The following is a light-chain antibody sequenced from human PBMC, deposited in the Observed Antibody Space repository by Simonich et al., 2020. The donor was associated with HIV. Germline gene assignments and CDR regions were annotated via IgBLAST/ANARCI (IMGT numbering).Light chain of an antibody. CDR3: SSYTSSSTLV. J-gene: IGLJ2*01. CDR1: SSDVGGYNY. CDR2: DVS. Sequence: QSALTQPASVSGSPGQSITISCPGTSSDVGGYNYVSWYQQHPGKAPNLMIYDVSKRPSGVSNRVSGSKSGNTASLTISGLQAEDEADYYCSSYTSSSTLVFGGGTKLTVL. V-gene: IGLV2-14*01.